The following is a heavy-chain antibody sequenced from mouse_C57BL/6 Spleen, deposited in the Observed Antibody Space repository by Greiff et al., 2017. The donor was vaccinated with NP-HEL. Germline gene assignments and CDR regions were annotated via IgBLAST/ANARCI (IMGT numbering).Heavy chain of an antibody. CDR3: ARERAYDGYYPLGFDV. CDR2: ISDGGSYT. J-gene: IGHJ1*03. V-gene: IGHV5-4*01. Sequence: EVHLVESGGGLVKPGGSLKLSCAASGFTFSSYAMSWVRQTPERRLEWVATISDGGSYTYYPDNVKGRFTISRDNAKNNLYLQMSHLKSEDTAMYYCARERAYDGYYPLGFDVWGTGTTVTVSS. CDR1: GFTFSSYA. D-gene: IGHD2-3*01.